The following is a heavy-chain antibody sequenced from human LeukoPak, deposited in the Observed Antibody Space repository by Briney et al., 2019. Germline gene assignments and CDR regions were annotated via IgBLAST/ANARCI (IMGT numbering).Heavy chain of an antibody. CDR1: GIVFSNTA. CDR3: GKDGGQYSSGPEFDP. Sequence: GGSLRLSCAASGIVFSNTAMNWARQSPGRGLERVSEISGGGERTFYADSVKGRFSISRDNSKNMLYLQMNSLRADDTAIYYCGKDGGQYSSGPEFDPRGQGALVTVSS. V-gene: IGHV3-23*01. D-gene: IGHD6-19*01. J-gene: IGHJ5*02. CDR2: ISGGGERT.